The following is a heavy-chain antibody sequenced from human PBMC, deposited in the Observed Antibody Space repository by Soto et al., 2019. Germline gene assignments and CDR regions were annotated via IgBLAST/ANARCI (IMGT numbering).Heavy chain of an antibody. CDR2: INPSSGST. D-gene: IGHD1-26*01. J-gene: IGHJ6*02. CDR3: AREIVGATTAHYYYGMDV. CDR1: GYTFTGYY. V-gene: IGHV1-46*01. Sequence: ASVKVSCKASGYTFTGYYMHWVRQAPGQGLEWMGIINPSSGSTSYAQKFQGRVTMTRDTSTSTVYMELSSLRSEDTAVYYCAREIVGATTAHYYYGMDVWGQGTTVTVSS.